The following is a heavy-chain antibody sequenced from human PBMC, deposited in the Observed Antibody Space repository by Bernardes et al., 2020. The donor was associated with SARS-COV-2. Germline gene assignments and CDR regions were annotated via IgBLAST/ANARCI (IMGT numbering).Heavy chain of an antibody. CDR1: SYNFNTQW. V-gene: IGHV5-51*01. Sequence: GESLKISCGGSSYNFNTQWVAWVRQVAGKGLEYMGIIYPGDSETKYGPSFQGRVTISADKSINTVYLQWNRLEASDTAMYYCATSPILSGWPFDHWGQGTLITVSS. J-gene: IGHJ4*02. CDR3: ATSPILSGWPFDH. D-gene: IGHD6-19*01. CDR2: IYPGDSET.